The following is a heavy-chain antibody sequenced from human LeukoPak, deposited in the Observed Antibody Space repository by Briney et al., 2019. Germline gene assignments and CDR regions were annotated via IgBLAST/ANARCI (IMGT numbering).Heavy chain of an antibody. J-gene: IGHJ6*02. D-gene: IGHD6-13*01. V-gene: IGHV3-30*03. CDR3: ARDLGPGAATGSEGLWYYYYGMDV. Sequence: PGGSLRLSCAASGFTFSSYGMHWVRQAPGKGLEWVVVISYDGSNKYYADSVKGRFTISRDNSKNTLYLQMNSLRTEDTAVYYCARDLGPGAATGSEGLWYYYYGMDVWGQGTTVTVSS. CDR1: GFTFSSYG. CDR2: ISYDGSNK.